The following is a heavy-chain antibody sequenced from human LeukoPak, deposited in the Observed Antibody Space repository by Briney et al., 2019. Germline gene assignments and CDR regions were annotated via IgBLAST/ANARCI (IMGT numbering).Heavy chain of an antibody. Sequence: PSETLSLTCAVYGESFSSNYWSWIRQPPGKGLEWIGEINHSGSTNYNPSLKSRVTISVDASKNHFSLKLSSVTAADTAVYYCARHVHLYYDSSGRHYYFDYWGQGTLVTVSS. D-gene: IGHD3-22*01. CDR1: GESFSSNY. CDR3: ARHVHLYYDSSGRHYYFDY. CDR2: INHSGST. V-gene: IGHV4-34*01. J-gene: IGHJ4*02.